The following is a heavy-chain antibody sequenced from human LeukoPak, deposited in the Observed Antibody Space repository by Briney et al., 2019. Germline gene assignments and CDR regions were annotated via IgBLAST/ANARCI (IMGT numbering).Heavy chain of an antibody. CDR3: AKVHGVGS. J-gene: IGHJ4*02. CDR2: ISESGGSA. D-gene: IGHD3-10*01. Sequence: GGSLRLSCAASGFTFSSYAMTWVRQAPGKGLEWVSGISESGGSAYFADSVKGRFTISRDNSKNTLYLHMNSLRAEGTAVYYCAKVHGVGSWGQGTLVTVSS. V-gene: IGHV3-23*01. CDR1: GFTFSSYA.